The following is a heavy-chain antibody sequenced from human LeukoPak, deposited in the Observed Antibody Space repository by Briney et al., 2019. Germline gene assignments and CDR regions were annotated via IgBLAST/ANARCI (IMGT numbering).Heavy chain of an antibody. J-gene: IGHJ4*02. CDR2: ISAYNGNT. V-gene: IGHV1-18*01. CDR3: ARDREYYYDSSGYYDPFDY. Sequence: GASVKVSCKASGYTFTSYGISWVRQAPGQGLEWMGWISAYNGNTNYAQKLQGRVTMTTDTSTSTAYMELRSLRSDDTAVYYCARDREYYYDSSGYYDPFDYWGLGTLVTVSS. D-gene: IGHD3-22*01. CDR1: GYTFTSYG.